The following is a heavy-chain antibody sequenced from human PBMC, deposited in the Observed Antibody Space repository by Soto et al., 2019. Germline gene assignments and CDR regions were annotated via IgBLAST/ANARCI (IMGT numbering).Heavy chain of an antibody. V-gene: IGHV3-23*01. J-gene: IGHJ4*02. D-gene: IGHD3-9*01. CDR2: ILGGGTP. Sequence: GWSLRLSCTASGFTLTTYTMNWVRQAPGRGLEWVAAILGGGTPYYADSVKGRVTISKDMSKNILYLQMDSLRAEDTAVYYCAKDPYDILTGYHYGPGYWGQGT. CDR3: AKDPYDILTGYHYGPGY. CDR1: GFTLTTYT.